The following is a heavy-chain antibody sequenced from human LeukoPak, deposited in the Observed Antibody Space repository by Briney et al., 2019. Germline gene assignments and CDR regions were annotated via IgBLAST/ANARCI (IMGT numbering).Heavy chain of an antibody. CDR2: ISSSGSTM. J-gene: IGHJ2*01. CDR3: ARVAGGGYWYFDL. Sequence: GGSLRLSCAASGFTFSSYEMNWVRQAPGKGLEWVSYISSSGSTMFYADSVKGRFTISRGNAKNSLYLEMNSLRVEDTAVYYCARVAGGGYWYFDLWGRGTLVTVSS. D-gene: IGHD1-14*01. CDR1: GFTFSSYE. V-gene: IGHV3-48*03.